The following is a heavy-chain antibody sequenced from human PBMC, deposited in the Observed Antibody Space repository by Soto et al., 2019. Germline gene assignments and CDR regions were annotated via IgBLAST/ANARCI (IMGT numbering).Heavy chain of an antibody. CDR2: ISSSSSTI. CDR3: AREWNPLNWFDP. V-gene: IGHV3-48*02. J-gene: IGHJ5*02. Sequence: GGSLRLSCAASGFTFSSYSMNWVRQAPGKGLEWVSYISSSSSTIYYADSVKGRFTISRDNAKNSLYLQMNSLGDEGTAVYYCAREWNPLNWFDPWGQGTLVTVSS. CDR1: GFTFSSYS. D-gene: IGHD1-1*01.